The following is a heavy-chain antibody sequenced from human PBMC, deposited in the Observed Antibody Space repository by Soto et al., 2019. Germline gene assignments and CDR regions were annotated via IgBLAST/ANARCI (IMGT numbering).Heavy chain of an antibody. D-gene: IGHD6-6*01. CDR3: AKDIRDAQLVPFSDY. CDR1: GFTFDDYA. CDR2: ISWNSGSI. Sequence: PGGSLRLSCAASGFTFDDYAMHWARQGPGKGLGWVSGISWNSGSIGYADSVKGRFTISRDNAKNSLYLQMNSLRAADTALYYCAKDIRDAQLVPFSDYWGQGTLVTVSS. V-gene: IGHV3-9*01. J-gene: IGHJ4*02.